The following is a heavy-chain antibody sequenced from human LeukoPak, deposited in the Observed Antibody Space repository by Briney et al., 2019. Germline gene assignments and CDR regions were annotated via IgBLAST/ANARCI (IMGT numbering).Heavy chain of an antibody. J-gene: IGHJ4*02. V-gene: IGHV1-18*01. CDR2: ISPYNSNT. D-gene: IGHD5-18*01. CDR1: GYTFTSYG. Sequence: ASVKVSCKASGYTFTSYGISWVRQAPGHGLEWMGWISPYNSNTYYAQNLQGRVTMTTDTSTSTTYMELRSLRSDDTAVYYCAREVERYSYGAHFDYWGQGTLVTVSS. CDR3: AREVERYSYGAHFDY.